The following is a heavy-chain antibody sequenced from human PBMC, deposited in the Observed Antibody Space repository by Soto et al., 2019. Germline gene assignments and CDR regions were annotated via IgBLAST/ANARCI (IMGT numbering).Heavy chain of an antibody. D-gene: IGHD3-10*01. V-gene: IGHV3-33*01. Sequence: QVQLVESGGGVVQPGRSLRLSCAASGFTFSSYGMHWVRQAPGKGLEWVAVIWYDGSNKYYADSVKGRFTISRDNSKNTLYLQMNSLRAEDTAVYYCAGVPIYGSGRGAFDIWGQGTMVTVSS. CDR2: IWYDGSNK. CDR3: AGVPIYGSGRGAFDI. CDR1: GFTFSSYG. J-gene: IGHJ3*02.